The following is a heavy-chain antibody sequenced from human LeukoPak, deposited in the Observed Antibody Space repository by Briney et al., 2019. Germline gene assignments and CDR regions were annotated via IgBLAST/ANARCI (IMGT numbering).Heavy chain of an antibody. D-gene: IGHD4-11*01. Sequence: GGSLRLSCAASGFTFSSYWMSWVRQAPGKELEWVANIKQDGSEKYYVDSVKGRFTISRDNAKNSLYLQMNSLRAEDTAVYYCARDSRATVTTNYYYYMDVWGKGTTVTVSS. CDR2: IKQDGSEK. CDR1: GFTFSSYW. J-gene: IGHJ6*03. CDR3: ARDSRATVTTNYYYYMDV. V-gene: IGHV3-7*01.